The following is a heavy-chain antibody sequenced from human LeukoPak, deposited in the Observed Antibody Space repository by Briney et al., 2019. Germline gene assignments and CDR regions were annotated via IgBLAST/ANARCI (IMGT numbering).Heavy chain of an antibody. V-gene: IGHV1-8*01. J-gene: IGHJ6*02. Sequence: GASVKVSCKASGYTFTSYDINWVRQATGQGLEWMGWMNPNSGNTGYAQKFQGRVTMTRNTSISTAYMELSSLRSEDTAVYYCARVGCSGGSCYWAYYYYGMDVWGQGTTVSVSS. D-gene: IGHD2-15*01. CDR2: MNPNSGNT. CDR3: ARVGCSGGSCYWAYYYYGMDV. CDR1: GYTFTSYD.